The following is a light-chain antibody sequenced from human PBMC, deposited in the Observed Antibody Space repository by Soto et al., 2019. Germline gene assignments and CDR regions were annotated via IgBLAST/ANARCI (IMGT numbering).Light chain of an antibody. J-gene: IGLJ1*01. Sequence: QSALTQPASVSGSPGQSITISCTGTSSNVGSYKLVSWYQQHPGKDPKLMIFEVNKRPSGVSNRFSGSKSGNTASLTISGLKVEDEADYYCCSSGGSPTYVFGTVTKLTVL. CDR3: CSSGGSPTYV. CDR1: SSNVGSYKL. V-gene: IGLV2-23*02. CDR2: EVN.